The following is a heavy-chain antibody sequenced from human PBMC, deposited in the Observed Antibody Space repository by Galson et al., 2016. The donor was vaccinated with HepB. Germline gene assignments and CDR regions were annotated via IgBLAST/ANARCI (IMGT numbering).Heavy chain of an antibody. Sequence: SLRLSCAASGFRFRDSFSDYYMHWVRQAPGKGLVWVSRIDTEGTITDYADSVKGRFSISRDNAKNTLYLQMNNLRPEDTAVYHCATLWAWGQGILVTVSS. V-gene: IGHV3-74*01. CDR1: GFRFRDSFSDYY. J-gene: IGHJ5*02. CDR2: IDTEGTIT. D-gene: IGHD1-26*01. CDR3: ATLWA.